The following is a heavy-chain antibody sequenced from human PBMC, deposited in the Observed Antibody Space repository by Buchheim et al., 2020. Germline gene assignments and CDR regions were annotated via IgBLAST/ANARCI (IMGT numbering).Heavy chain of an antibody. Sequence: QVQLQQWGAGLLKPSETLSLTCAVYGGSFSDYSWSWIRQPPGKGLEWIGDINHSGSTNYNPSLKSRVTISVDTSKKQVSLKVTSVTAADTAVYYCARLDGSSSRYWFDPWGQGTL. D-gene: IGHD6-13*01. CDR2: INHSGST. V-gene: IGHV4-34*01. CDR1: GGSFSDYS. CDR3: ARLDGSSSRYWFDP. J-gene: IGHJ5*02.